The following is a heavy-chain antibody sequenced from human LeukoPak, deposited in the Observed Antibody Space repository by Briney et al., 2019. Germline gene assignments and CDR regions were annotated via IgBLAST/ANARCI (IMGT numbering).Heavy chain of an antibody. CDR3: ARDPVRGYSYGYYGMDV. J-gene: IGHJ6*04. V-gene: IGHV1-69*01. Sequence: SVKVSCKASGGTFSSYAISWVRQAPGQGLEWMGGIIPIFGTANYAQKFQGRVTITADESTSTACMELSSLRSEDTAVYYCARDPVRGYSYGYYGMDVWGKGTTVTVSS. CDR2: IIPIFGTA. CDR1: GGTFSSYA. D-gene: IGHD5-18*01.